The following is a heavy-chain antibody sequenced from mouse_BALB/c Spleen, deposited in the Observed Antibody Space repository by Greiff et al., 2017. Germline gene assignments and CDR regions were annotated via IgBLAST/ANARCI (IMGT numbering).Heavy chain of an antibody. Sequence: EVKLQESGPGLVKPSQSLSLTCSVTGYSITSGYYWNWIRQFPGNKLEWMGYISYDGSNNYNPSLKNRISITRDTSKNQFFLKLNSVTTEDTATYYCASTMITTAFAYWGQGTLVTVSA. J-gene: IGHJ3*01. CDR2: ISYDGSN. V-gene: IGHV3-6*02. D-gene: IGHD2-4*01. CDR3: ASTMITTAFAY. CDR1: GYSITSGYY.